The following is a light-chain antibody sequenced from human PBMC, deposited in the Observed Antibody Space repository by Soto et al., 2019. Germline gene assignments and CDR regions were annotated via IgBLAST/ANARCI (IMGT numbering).Light chain of an antibody. Sequence: IQLTQSPCPRSASVGERGASTCRASQSISTYLNWYQQKPGKAPKVLIYAASNLQSGVPPRFSGSGSGTDFTLTISSLQPEDVATYFCQQSYRTPITFGKGTRLEIK. J-gene: IGKJ5*01. CDR2: AAS. CDR1: QSISTY. V-gene: IGKV1-39*01. CDR3: QQSYRTPIT.